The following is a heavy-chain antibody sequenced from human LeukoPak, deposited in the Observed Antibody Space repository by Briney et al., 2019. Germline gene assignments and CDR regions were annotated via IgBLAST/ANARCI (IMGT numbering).Heavy chain of an antibody. D-gene: IGHD6-19*01. Sequence: GGSLRLSCAASGFTFSSYTMTWVRQAPGKGLEWVSAISGSGGSTYYADSVKGRFTISRDNSKNTLFLQMNSLRAEDAAVYYCAKGHQWLVNWGQGTLVTVSS. CDR1: GFTFSSYT. J-gene: IGHJ4*02. CDR2: ISGSGGST. CDR3: AKGHQWLVN. V-gene: IGHV3-23*01.